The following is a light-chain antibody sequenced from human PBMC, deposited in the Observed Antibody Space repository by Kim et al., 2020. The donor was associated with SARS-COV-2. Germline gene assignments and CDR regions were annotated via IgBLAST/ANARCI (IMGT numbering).Light chain of an antibody. Sequence: PGQPASITCSGDKLENRYACWYQQKPGQSPVLVIYQDTKRPPGIPERFSGSNSGNTATLTISGTQAMDEADYYCQAWDSSPVVFGTGTKVTVL. V-gene: IGLV3-1*01. CDR3: QAWDSSPVV. CDR1: KLENRY. CDR2: QDT. J-gene: IGLJ1*01.